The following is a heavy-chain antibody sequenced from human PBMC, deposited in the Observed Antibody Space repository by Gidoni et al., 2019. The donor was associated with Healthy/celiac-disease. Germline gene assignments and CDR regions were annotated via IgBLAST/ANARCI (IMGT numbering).Heavy chain of an antibody. V-gene: IGHV4-61*01. J-gene: IGHJ4*02. CDR1: GGSVSSGSYY. CDR2: IYYSGST. CDR3: ARGKAAAGIWYYFDY. Sequence: QVQLQESGPGLVKPSETLSLTCTVSGGSVSSGSYYWSWIRQPPGKGLEWIGYIYYSGSTNYNPSLKSRVTISVDTSKNQFSLKLSSVTAADTAVYYCARGKAAAGIWYYFDYWGQGTLVTVSS. D-gene: IGHD6-13*01.